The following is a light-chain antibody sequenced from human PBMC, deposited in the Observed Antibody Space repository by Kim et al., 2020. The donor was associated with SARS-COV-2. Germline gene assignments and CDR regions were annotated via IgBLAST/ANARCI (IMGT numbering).Light chain of an antibody. V-gene: IGLV2-11*01. CDR1: SSDVGGYNY. J-gene: IGLJ3*02. CDR3: CSYAGSYTGV. Sequence: GQSVTISCTGTSSDVGGYNYVSWYQQHPGKAPKLMIYDVSKRPSGVPDRFSGSKSSNTASLTISGLQAEDEADYYCCSYAGSYTGVFGGGTQLTVL. CDR2: DVS.